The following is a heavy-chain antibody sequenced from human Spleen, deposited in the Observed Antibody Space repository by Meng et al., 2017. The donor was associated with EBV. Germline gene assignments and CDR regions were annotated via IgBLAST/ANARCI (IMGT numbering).Heavy chain of an antibody. J-gene: IGHJ4*02. CDR2: IYHRGTT. D-gene: IGHD1-7*01. Sequence: QVQLQGSGPGLLKPSEPLSLTCAVSGASISSANWWSWVRQPPGKGLEWIGKIYHRGTTDYNPSFNSRVTMSVDKSQNQFSLKLSSVTAADTAVYYCARHWELRSPFTFWGQGILVTVSS. V-gene: IGHV4-4*02. CDR1: GASISSANW. CDR3: ARHWELRSPFTF.